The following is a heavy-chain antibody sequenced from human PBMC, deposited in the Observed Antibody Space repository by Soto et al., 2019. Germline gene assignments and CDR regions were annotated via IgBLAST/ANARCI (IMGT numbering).Heavy chain of an antibody. D-gene: IGHD1-1*01. CDR1: GFTFSTDW. J-gene: IGHJ1*01. Sequence: EVHLVESGGGLVQPGGSLRLSCAASGFTFSTDWMHWVRQAPGKGLAWVSRINADGTTTTYADSVKGRFTISRYNAKNPLYLQMNRLRAEDTAVYFWATVATHSYHWGYSWGQGTMVTISS. V-gene: IGHV3-74*01. CDR3: ATVATHSYHWGYS. CDR2: INADGTTT.